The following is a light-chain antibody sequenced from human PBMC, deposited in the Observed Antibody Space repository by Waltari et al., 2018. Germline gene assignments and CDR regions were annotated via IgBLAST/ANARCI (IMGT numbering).Light chain of an antibody. V-gene: IGLV3-19*01. Sequence: SSELTQDPAVSVALGQTVRITCQGDSLRRYYASWYQQRPGQAPFLVLYGHDNRPSGIPDRFSGSASGNTASWTITRAQAEDAGVYYCLSRDSSSTRVFGGGTTLTV. J-gene: IGLJ3*02. CDR1: SLRRYY. CDR3: LSRDSSSTRV. CDR2: GHD.